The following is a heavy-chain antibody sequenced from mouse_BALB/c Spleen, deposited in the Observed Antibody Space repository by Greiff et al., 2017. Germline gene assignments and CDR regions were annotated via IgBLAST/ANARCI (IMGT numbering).Heavy chain of an antibody. CDR1: GYTFTSYV. J-gene: IGHJ2*01. CDR3: ARSGLYYFDY. V-gene: IGHV1-14*01. D-gene: IGHD3-1*01. CDR2: INPYNDGT. Sequence: LVESGPELVKPGASVKMSCKASGYTFTSYVMHWVKQKPGQGLEWIGYINPYNDGTKYNEKFKGKATLTSDKSSSTAYMELSSLTSEDSAVYYCARSGLYYFDYWGQGTTLTVSS.